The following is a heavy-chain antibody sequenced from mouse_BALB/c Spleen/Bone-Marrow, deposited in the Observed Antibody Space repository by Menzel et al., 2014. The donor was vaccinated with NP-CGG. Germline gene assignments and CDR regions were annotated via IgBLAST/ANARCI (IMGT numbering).Heavy chain of an antibody. CDR3: ARGVVYYYAMDY. CDR1: GYTFTNYW. CDR2: IDPSDSYS. V-gene: IGHV1-69*02. Sequence: QVQLQQSGAELVKPGASVKLSCKASGYTFTNYWMHWVKQRPGQGLEWIGEIDPSDSYSNYNQNFKGKATLTVDKSSSTSYMQHTSLTSEDSAVYYCARGVVYYYAMDYWGQGTSVTVSS. J-gene: IGHJ4*01.